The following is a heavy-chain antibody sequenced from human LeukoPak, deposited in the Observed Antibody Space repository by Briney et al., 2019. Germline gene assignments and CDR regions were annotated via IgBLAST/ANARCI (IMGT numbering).Heavy chain of an antibody. J-gene: IGHJ3*02. CDR2: INPNSGGT. V-gene: IGHV1-2*02. CDR1: GYTFTGYY. Sequence: ASVKVSCKASGYTFTGYYMHWVRQAPGQGLEWMGWINPNSGGTNYAQKFQGRVTMTRDTFISTAYMELRSLRSDDAAVYYCARESGSGSSDAFDIWGQGTMVTVSS. CDR3: ARESGSGSSDAFDI. D-gene: IGHD3-10*01.